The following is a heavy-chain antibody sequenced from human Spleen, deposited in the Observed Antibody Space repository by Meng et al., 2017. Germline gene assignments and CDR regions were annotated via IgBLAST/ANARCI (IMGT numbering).Heavy chain of an antibody. CDR3: ARQVSAGRSHLDY. CDR1: GGTFSTYA. CDR2: IITIFGTE. D-gene: IGHD1-26*01. J-gene: IGHJ4*02. Sequence: SVKVSCKASGGTFSTYAMTWVRQAPGQGLEWMGAIITIFGTETYAQKFQGRVTISADKSTNTAYMELINLTTDDTAVYYCARQVSAGRSHLDYWGQGTLVTVSS. V-gene: IGHV1-69*06.